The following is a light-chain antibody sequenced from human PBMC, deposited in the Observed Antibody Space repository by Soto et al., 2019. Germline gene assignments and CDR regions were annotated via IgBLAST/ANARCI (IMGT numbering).Light chain of an antibody. CDR1: SGDIGGYNY. V-gene: IGLV2-8*01. J-gene: IGLJ1*01. Sequence: QSALTQPPSASGSPGQSVTISCTGTSGDIGGYNYVSWFQHHPGKAPKLMIYEVTERPSGVPDRFFGSKSGNTASLTVSGLQAEDDADYYCSSYAGTSTRYVFGTGTKLTVL. CDR2: EVT. CDR3: SSYAGTSTRYV.